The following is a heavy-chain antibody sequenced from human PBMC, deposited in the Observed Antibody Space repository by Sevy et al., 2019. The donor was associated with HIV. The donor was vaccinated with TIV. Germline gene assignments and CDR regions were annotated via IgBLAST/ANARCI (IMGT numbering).Heavy chain of an antibody. CDR1: GYTFTSYG. Sequence: ASVKVSCKASGYTFTSYGISWVRQAPGQGLEWMGWISAYNGNTNYAQKLQGRVTMTTDTSTSTTYMELRSLRSDDTAVYYCARIGSTGYSSNWFDHWGQGTLVTVSS. CDR3: ARIGSTGYSSNWFDH. J-gene: IGHJ5*02. CDR2: ISAYNGNT. D-gene: IGHD3-9*01. V-gene: IGHV1-18*04.